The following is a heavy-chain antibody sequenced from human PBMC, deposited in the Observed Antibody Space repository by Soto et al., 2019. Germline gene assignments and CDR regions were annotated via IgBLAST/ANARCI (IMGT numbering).Heavy chain of an antibody. CDR2: IYYSGST. D-gene: IGHD4-4*01. CDR3: ARHLYSNFYFDY. CDR1: GGSISSSSYY. V-gene: IGHV4-39*01. Sequence: QLQLQESGPGLVKPSETLSLTCTVSGGSISSSSYYWGWIRQPPGKGLEWIGSIYYSGSTYYNPSLKSRVTISVDTSKNQFSLKLSSVTAADTAVYYCARHLYSNFYFDYWGQGTLVTVSS. J-gene: IGHJ4*02.